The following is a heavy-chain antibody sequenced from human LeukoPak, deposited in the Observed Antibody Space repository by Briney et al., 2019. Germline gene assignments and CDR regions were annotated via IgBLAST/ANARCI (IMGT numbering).Heavy chain of an antibody. D-gene: IGHD3-22*01. Sequence: GGSLRLSCAASGFTLSSYSMNWVRQAPGKGLEWVSSISSSSSYIYYADSVKGRFTISRDNAKNSLYLQMNSLRAEDTAVYYCARDPGRSSGYYFDYWGQGTLVTVSS. CDR3: ARDPGRSSGYYFDY. J-gene: IGHJ4*02. V-gene: IGHV3-21*01. CDR2: ISSSSSYI. CDR1: GFTLSSYS.